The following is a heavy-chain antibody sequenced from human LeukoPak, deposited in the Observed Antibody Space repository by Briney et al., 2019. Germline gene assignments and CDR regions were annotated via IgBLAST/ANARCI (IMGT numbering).Heavy chain of an antibody. CDR1: NDSLGTSY. V-gene: IGHV4-59*01. Sequence: SETLSLTCTVSNDSLGTSYWSWLRQPPGKRLEWIGNVFYSGYANYNPSLKSRVTISIDTSKNQFSLSLTSVSAADTAVYYCAKGAHRADCFDIWGQGTMVTVSS. CDR3: AKGAHRADCFDI. D-gene: IGHD2-21*01. J-gene: IGHJ3*02. CDR2: VFYSGYA.